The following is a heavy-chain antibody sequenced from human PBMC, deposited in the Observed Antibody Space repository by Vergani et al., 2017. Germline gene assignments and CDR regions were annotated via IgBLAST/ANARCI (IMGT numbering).Heavy chain of an antibody. D-gene: IGHD3-10*01. V-gene: IGHV3-9*01. CDR1: GITFWKFG. Sequence: EVQLLESGGGLVQPGGSLRLSCEASGITFWKFGMHWVRQGPGKGLEWVSGISWNSGAVDYADSVRGRFTISRDNTRKSLYLQMDSLRGEDTDVYYCARDSPMGSDWGQGTLVTVSS. J-gene: IGHJ4*02. CDR2: ISWNSGAV. CDR3: ARDSPMGSD.